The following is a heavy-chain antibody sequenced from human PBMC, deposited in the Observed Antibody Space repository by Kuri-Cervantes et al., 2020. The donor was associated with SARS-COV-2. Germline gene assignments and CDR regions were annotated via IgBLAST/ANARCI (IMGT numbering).Heavy chain of an antibody. Sequence: GESLKISCAASGFTFSSYAMSWVRQAPGKGLEWVSAISGSGGSTYYADSVKGRFTISRDNSKNTLYLQMNSLRAEDTAVYYCAREVKFWSGYPRRCWFDPWGQGTLVTVSS. CDR1: GFTFSSYA. CDR3: AREVKFWSGYPRRCWFDP. D-gene: IGHD3-3*01. CDR2: ISGSGGST. J-gene: IGHJ5*02. V-gene: IGHV3-23*01.